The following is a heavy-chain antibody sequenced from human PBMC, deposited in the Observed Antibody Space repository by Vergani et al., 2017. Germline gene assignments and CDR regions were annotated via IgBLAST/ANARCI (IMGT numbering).Heavy chain of an antibody. J-gene: IGHJ6*02. CDR1: GFTFSDYY. Sequence: VQLLESGGDLVQPGGSLRLSCAASGFTFSDYYMSWIRQAPGKGLEWVSYISSSGSTIYYADSVKGRFTISRDNAKNSLYLKMKSLRAEDTAVYYCARKHISNYYDSSGYYYMGYYYGMDVWGQGTTVTVSS. CDR3: ARKHISNYYDSSGYYYMGYYYGMDV. V-gene: IGHV3-11*01. CDR2: ISSSGSTI. D-gene: IGHD3-22*01.